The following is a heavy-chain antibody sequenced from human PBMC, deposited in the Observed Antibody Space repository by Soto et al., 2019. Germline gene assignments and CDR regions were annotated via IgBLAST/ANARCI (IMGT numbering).Heavy chain of an antibody. Sequence: QVQLVQSGAEVKKPGASVKVSCKTPGYTFTSYDINWVRQATGQGLEWMGWMNPNSGNTGYAQKFQGRVTMTRNTSISTAYMQLSSLRSEDTAVYYCARAQLRLRGAVYWGQGTLVTVSS. CDR3: ARAQLRLRGAVY. CDR2: MNPNSGNT. CDR1: GYTFTSYD. V-gene: IGHV1-8*01. J-gene: IGHJ4*02. D-gene: IGHD3-3*01.